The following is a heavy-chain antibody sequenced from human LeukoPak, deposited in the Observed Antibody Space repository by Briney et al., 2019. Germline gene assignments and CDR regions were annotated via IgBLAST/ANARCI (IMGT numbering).Heavy chain of an antibody. D-gene: IGHD2-2*02. J-gene: IGHJ6*03. Sequence: GGSLRLSCAASGFTFSSYAMSWVRQAPGKGLEWVSAISGSGGSTYYADSVKGRFTISRDNSKNTLYLQMNSLRAEDTAVYYCAKNVKPAAIADYYYYMDVWGKGTTVTVSS. CDR2: ISGSGGST. CDR3: AKNVKPAAIADYYYYMDV. V-gene: IGHV3-23*01. CDR1: GFTFSSYA.